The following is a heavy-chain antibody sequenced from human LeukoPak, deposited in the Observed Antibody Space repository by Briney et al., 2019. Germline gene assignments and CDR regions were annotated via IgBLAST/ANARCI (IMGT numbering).Heavy chain of an antibody. Sequence: GGSLRLSCAASGFTFSSYAMSWVRQAPGKGLEWVSDISVSGGNTYYADSVQGRFIISRDNSKNTLNLQMNSLRVEDTAVYYCAKGASGSYHTPYDYWGQGSLVTVSS. CDR2: ISVSGGNT. D-gene: IGHD1-26*01. V-gene: IGHV3-23*01. J-gene: IGHJ4*02. CDR3: AKGASGSYHTPYDY. CDR1: GFTFSSYA.